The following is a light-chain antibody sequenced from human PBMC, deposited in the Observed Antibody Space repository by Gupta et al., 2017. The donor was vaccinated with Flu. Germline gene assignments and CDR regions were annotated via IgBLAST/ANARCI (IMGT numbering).Light chain of an antibody. CDR2: AAS. V-gene: IGKV1-27*01. CDR3: QKYNSAPRT. CDR1: QSISNY. J-gene: IGKJ4*01. Sequence: DIQMTQSPSSLSASVGDRVTITCRASQSISNYLAWYQQKPGKVPKLLIYAASTWQSGVPSRFSGSGSGTDFTLTISSLQPEDVATYYCQKYNSAPRTFGGGTKVEIK.